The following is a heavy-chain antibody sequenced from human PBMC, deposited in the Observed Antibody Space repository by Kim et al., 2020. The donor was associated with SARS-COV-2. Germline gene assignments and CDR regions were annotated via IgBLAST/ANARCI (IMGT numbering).Heavy chain of an antibody. CDR3: ARAGSNYLVWDYYYMDV. D-gene: IGHD4-4*01. V-gene: IGHV3-11*01. Sequence: VKGRFTISRDNAKNALYLQMNSLRAEDTAVYYCARAGSNYLVWDYYYMDVWGKGTTVTVSS. J-gene: IGHJ6*03.